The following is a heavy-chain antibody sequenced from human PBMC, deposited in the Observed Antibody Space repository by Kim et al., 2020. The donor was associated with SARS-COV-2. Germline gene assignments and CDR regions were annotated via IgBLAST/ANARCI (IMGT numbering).Heavy chain of an antibody. J-gene: IGHJ4*02. V-gene: IGHV5-51*01. CDR3: ARSATGQIYYFDY. Sequence: SPSFQGQFTISADKSISTAYLQWSSLKASDTAMYYCARSATGQIYYFDYWGQGTLVTVSS. D-gene: IGHD3-9*01.